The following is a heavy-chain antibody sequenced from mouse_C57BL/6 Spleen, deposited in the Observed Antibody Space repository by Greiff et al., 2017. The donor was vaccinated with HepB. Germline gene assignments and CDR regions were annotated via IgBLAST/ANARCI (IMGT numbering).Heavy chain of an antibody. V-gene: IGHV14-4*01. CDR3: TLSSSSYWYFDV. D-gene: IGHD1-1*01. Sequence: VQLKESGAELVRPGASVKLSCTASGFNIKDDYMHWVKQRPEQGLEWIGWIDPENGDTEYASKFQGKATITADTSSNTAYLPLSSLTSEDTAVYYCTLSSSSYWYFDVWGTGTTVTVSS. CDR2: IDPENGDT. CDR1: GFNIKDDY. J-gene: IGHJ1*03.